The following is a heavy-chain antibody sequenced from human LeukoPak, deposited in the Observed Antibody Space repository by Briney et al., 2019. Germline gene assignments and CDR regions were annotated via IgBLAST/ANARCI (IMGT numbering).Heavy chain of an antibody. CDR3: ATVTTVTTPWGYYYYMDV. V-gene: IGHV4-59*01. J-gene: IGHJ6*03. D-gene: IGHD4-17*01. Sequence: SETPSLTCTVSGGSISSYYWSWIRQPPGKGLEWIGYIYYSGSTNYNHSLKSRVTISVDTSKNQFSLKLSSVTAADTAVYYCATVTTVTTPWGYYYYMDVWGKGTTVTVSS. CDR1: GGSISSYY. CDR2: IYYSGST.